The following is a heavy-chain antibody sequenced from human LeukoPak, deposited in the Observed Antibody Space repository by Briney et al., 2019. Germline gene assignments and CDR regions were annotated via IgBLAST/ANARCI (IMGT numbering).Heavy chain of an antibody. V-gene: IGHV6-1*01. J-gene: IGHJ6*02. Sequence: SQTLSLTCAISGDSVSSNSAAWNCIRPSPSRGLGWLGRTYYRAKWYNDYAVSVKSRITINPDTSKNQFSLQLNSVTPEDTAVYYCARDGPHSSSWYGYYYYYGMDVWGQGTTVTVSS. CDR1: GDSVSSNSAA. CDR3: ARDGPHSSSWYGYYYYYGMDV. CDR2: TYYRAKWYN. D-gene: IGHD6-13*01.